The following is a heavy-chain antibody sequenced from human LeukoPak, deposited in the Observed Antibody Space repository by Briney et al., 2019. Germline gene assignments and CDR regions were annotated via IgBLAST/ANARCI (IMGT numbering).Heavy chain of an antibody. CDR1: GFTFSNAW. Sequence: GGSLRLSCAASGFTFSNAWMSWVRQAPGKGLEWVGRIKSKNEGGTTDYAAPVKGRFTISRDDSKNTLYLQMNSLKTEDTAVYYCTPWSGMDVWGQGTTVTVSS. J-gene: IGHJ6*02. CDR2: IKSKNEGGTT. V-gene: IGHV3-15*01. D-gene: IGHD3-3*01. CDR3: TPWSGMDV.